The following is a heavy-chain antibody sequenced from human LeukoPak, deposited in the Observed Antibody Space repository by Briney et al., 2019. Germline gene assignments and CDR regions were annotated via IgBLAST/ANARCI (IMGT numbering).Heavy chain of an antibody. J-gene: IGHJ3*01. CDR2: FIPIYGSP. Sequence: EASVKVSCKASGGGFTFTSHAITWVRQAPGQGLEWMAGFIPIYGSPSYAQKFQGRVTMTSDESTRTVYMELSSLRSEDTAVYYCAGFFYDNSPEALDLWGQGTMVTVSS. V-gene: IGHV1-69*13. D-gene: IGHD3-22*01. CDR1: GGGFTFTSHA. CDR3: AGFFYDNSPEALDL.